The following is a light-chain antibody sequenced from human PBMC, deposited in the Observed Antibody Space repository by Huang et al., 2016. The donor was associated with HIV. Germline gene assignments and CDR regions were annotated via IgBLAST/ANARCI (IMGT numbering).Light chain of an antibody. CDR1: QSILYSSTDKSY. Sequence: DIVMTQSPDSLAVSLGERATINCKSCQSILYSSTDKSYLAWYHQKPGQPPKLLIYWASTRESGVPDRFSGSGSGTDFTLTISSLQAEDVAVYYCQQYYSSPFTFGPGTKVDIK. CDR3: QQYYSSPFT. V-gene: IGKV4-1*01. J-gene: IGKJ3*01. CDR2: WAS.